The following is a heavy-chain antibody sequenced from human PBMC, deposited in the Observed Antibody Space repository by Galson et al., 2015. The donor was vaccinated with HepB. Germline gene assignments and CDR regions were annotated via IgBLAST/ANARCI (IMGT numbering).Heavy chain of an antibody. D-gene: IGHD2-15*01. Sequence: LRLSCAASGFTVSSNYMSWVRQAPGKGLEWVSVIYSGGSTYYADSVKGRFTISRDNSKNTLYLQMNSLRAEDTAVYYCAGEGYCSGGSCYYRDAFDIWGQGTMVTVSS. CDR1: GFTVSSNY. V-gene: IGHV3-53*01. CDR2: IYSGGST. CDR3: AGEGYCSGGSCYYRDAFDI. J-gene: IGHJ3*02.